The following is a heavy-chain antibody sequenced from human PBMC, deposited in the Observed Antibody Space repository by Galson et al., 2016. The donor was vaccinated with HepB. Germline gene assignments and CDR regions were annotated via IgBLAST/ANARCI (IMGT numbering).Heavy chain of an antibody. D-gene: IGHD5-12*01. V-gene: IGHV2-5*02. CDR1: GFSVSTSGMG. J-gene: IGHJ4*02. CDR3: ARINIGLATYCFDY. Sequence: PALVKPTQTLTLTCTFSGFSVSTSGMGVGWIRQSPGKALEWLALIYWDDDERYSPSLKTRLTITKDTSKNQVVLTMTNMDHEDTATYYFARINIGLATYCFDYWGQGTLVTVSS. CDR2: IYWDDDE.